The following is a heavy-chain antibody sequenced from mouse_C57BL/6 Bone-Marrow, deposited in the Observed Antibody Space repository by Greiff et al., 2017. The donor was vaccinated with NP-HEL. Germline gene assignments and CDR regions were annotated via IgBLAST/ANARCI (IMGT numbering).Heavy chain of an antibody. J-gene: IGHJ4*01. D-gene: IGHD4-1*02. V-gene: IGHV1-7*01. Sequence: VKLMESGAELAKPCSSVNLSCNSSVYTFTSYWMHWVKQRPGQGLEWIGYINPSSGYTKYNQKFKDKATLTADKSSSTAYMQLSSLTYEDSAVYYCARYRASTGTRAMDYWGQGPSVTVSS. CDR1: VYTFTSYW. CDR3: ARYRASTGTRAMDY. CDR2: INPSSGYT.